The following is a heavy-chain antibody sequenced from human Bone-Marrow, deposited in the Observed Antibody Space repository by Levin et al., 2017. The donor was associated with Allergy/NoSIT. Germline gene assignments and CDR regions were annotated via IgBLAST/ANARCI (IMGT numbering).Heavy chain of an antibody. CDR3: ARGKGWCDY. V-gene: IGHV3-7*04. CDR1: GFTFNGYW. D-gene: IGHD6-19*01. J-gene: IGHJ4*02. Sequence: RGESLKISCAASGFTFNGYWMSWVRQAPGRGLEWVANIKEDGSEKHYVDSVKGRFTISRDNAKNSLYLQMDSLRVEDAAVYYCARGKGWCDYWGLGTRVTVSS. CDR2: IKEDGSEK.